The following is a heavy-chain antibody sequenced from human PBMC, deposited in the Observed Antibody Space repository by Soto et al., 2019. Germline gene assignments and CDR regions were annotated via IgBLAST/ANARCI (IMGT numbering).Heavy chain of an antibody. CDR3: ASCERFPRVVVDYYALDV. D-gene: IGHD3-3*01. Sequence: QVHLVESGGGVVQPGGSLRLSCAASGFTINRNDMYWVRQAPGKGLEWVAVMSFDGNHQHYADSVKGRFTISRDNSKNTMSLEMNSLRRDDTAVYYCASCERFPRVVVDYYALDVWGQGTTVIVSS. V-gene: IGHV3-30*03. J-gene: IGHJ6*02. CDR1: GFTINRND. CDR2: MSFDGNHQ.